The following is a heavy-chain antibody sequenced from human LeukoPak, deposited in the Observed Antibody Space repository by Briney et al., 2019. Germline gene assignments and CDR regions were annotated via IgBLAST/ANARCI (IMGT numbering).Heavy chain of an antibody. J-gene: IGHJ4*02. CDR2: ISWNSGSI. CDR3: AKGSGSYYRWPVY. Sequence: GGSLRLSCAASGFTFDDYAMHWVRQAPGKGLEWVSGISWNSGSIGYADSVKGRFTISRDNAKNSLYLQMNSLRAEDTALYYCAKGSGSYYRWPVYWGQGTLVTVSS. CDR1: GFTFDDYA. D-gene: IGHD1-26*01. V-gene: IGHV3-9*01.